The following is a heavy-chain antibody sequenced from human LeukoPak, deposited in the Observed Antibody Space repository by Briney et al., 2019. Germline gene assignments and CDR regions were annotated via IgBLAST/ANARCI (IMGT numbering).Heavy chain of an antibody. CDR1: GFTFSSYA. Sequence: PGGSLRLSCAASGFTFSSYAMTWVRQAPGQGLEWVSGISGGGDGTYYADSVKGRLTISRDNSKNMLYLQMSSLRAEDTAVYYCAKSIAVTGDFDNWGQGTLVTVSS. V-gene: IGHV3-23*01. D-gene: IGHD6-19*01. CDR3: AKSIAVTGDFDN. CDR2: ISGGGDGT. J-gene: IGHJ4*02.